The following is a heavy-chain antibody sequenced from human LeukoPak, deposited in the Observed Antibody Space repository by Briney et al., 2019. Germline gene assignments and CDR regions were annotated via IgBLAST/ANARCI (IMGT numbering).Heavy chain of an antibody. D-gene: IGHD3-10*01. CDR3: ARHPGGYYYGSGSYYNWFDP. CDR2: IYYSGST. Sequence: SETLSLTCTVSGGSISSSSYYWGWIRQPPGKGLEWIGSIYYSGSTYYNPSLKSRVTISVDTSKNQFSLKLSSVTAADTAVYYCARHPGGYYYGSGSYYNWFDPWGQGTLVTVSS. J-gene: IGHJ5*02. CDR1: GGSISSSSYY. V-gene: IGHV4-39*01.